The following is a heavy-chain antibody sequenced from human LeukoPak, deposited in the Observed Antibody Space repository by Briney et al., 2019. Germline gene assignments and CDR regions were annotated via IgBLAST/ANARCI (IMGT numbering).Heavy chain of an antibody. CDR2: IYHSGTT. J-gene: IGHJ4*02. D-gene: IGHD3-22*01. CDR1: GGSISSGGYS. V-gene: IGHV4-30-2*01. CDR3: ARDGAGSGYSFDY. Sequence: PSETLSLTCAVSGGSISSGGYSWSWIRQPPGKGLEWIGYIYHSGTTYYNPSLNSRVAISVDTSKNQFFLNLSSVTAADTAIYYCARDGAGSGYSFDYWGLGILVTVSS.